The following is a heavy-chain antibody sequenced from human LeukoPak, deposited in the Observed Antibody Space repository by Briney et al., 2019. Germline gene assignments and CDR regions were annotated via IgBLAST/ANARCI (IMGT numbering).Heavy chain of an antibody. V-gene: IGHV7-4-1*02. CDR1: GYTFTSYA. CDR3: ARDEQLLWFGELLGVFDY. J-gene: IGHJ4*02. Sequence: ASVKVSCKASGYTFTSYAMNWVRQAPGQGLEWTGWINTNTGNPTYAQGFTGRFVFSLDTSVSTAYLQISSLKAEDTAVYYCARDEQLLWFGELLGVFDYWGQGTLVTVSS. CDR2: INTNTGNP. D-gene: IGHD3-10*01.